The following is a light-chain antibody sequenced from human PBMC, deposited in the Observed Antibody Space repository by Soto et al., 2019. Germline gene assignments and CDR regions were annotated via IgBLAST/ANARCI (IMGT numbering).Light chain of an antibody. V-gene: IGKV3-20*01. CDR3: QQYGSSGT. J-gene: IGKJ1*01. CDR1: ESISSSY. CDR2: GAS. Sequence: IVLTQSPGTLSLSPGERATLSCRDTESISSSYLAWYQQKPGQAPRLLIYGASSRATGIPDRFSVSGSGTDFTPTSSRLEPEDFAVYYCQQYGSSGTFGQGTKVDIK.